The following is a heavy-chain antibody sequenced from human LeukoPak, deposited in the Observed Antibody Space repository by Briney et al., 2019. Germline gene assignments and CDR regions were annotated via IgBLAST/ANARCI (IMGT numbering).Heavy chain of an antibody. Sequence: EWIGYIYYSGSTYYTPSLKSRVTISVDTSKNQFSPKLSSVTAADTAVYYCARASRDDSRYHDAFDIWGQGTMVTVSS. D-gene: IGHD3-22*01. CDR2: IYYSGST. CDR3: ARASRDDSRYHDAFDI. J-gene: IGHJ3*02. V-gene: IGHV4-31*02.